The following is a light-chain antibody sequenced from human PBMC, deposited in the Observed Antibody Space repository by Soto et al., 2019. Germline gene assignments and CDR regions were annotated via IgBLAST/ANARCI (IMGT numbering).Light chain of an antibody. CDR2: DAS. J-gene: IGKJ1*01. Sequence: EIVLTQSPATLSFSPGERATLSCRASQSVSRYLAWYQQKPGQAPRFLIYDASNRATGIPARFSGSGSETDFTLTISSLEPEDFAVFYCQQYGSSLPWTFGQGTKVDIK. V-gene: IGKV3-11*01. CDR3: QQYGSSLPWT. CDR1: QSVSRY.